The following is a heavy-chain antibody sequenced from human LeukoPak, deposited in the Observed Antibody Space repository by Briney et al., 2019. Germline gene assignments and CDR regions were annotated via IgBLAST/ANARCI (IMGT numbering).Heavy chain of an antibody. Sequence: SETLSLTCTVSGGSISSYYWTWIRQPPGKGLEWIGYIDHSGSTNYNPSLKSRVSISSDTSKNQFSLELSSVTAADTAVYYCARLKATVSIHAYFDSWGQGTLVTVSS. CDR2: IDHSGST. D-gene: IGHD4-17*01. CDR3: ARLKATVSIHAYFDS. J-gene: IGHJ4*02. V-gene: IGHV4-59*01. CDR1: GGSISSYY.